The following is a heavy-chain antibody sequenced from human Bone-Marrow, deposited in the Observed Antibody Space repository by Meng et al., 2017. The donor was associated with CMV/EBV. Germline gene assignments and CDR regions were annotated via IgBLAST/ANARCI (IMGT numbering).Heavy chain of an antibody. Sequence: SETLSLTCSVSGVSVSSSSYHWAWIRQSPGKGLEWIGTIYYRGNTYYNPSVKSRVTISVGTSRNQFSLKLTSVTAADTAVYYCARHHFSSHHLDFWGQGALVTVSS. CDR2: IYYRGNT. V-gene: IGHV4-39*01. CDR1: GVSVSSSSYH. CDR3: ARHHFSSHHLDF. D-gene: IGHD6-13*01. J-gene: IGHJ4*02.